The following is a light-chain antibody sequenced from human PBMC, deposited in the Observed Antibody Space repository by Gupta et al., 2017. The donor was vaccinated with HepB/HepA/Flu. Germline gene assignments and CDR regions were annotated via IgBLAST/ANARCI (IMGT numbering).Light chain of an antibody. J-gene: IGLJ3*02. CDR2: RNN. CDR1: SSNIGSNT. CDR3: ATRDDSLNGVV. Sequence: QSVLTQPPSASGTPGQRVTISCSGSSSNIGSNTVNWYQQLPGTAPKLLIYRNNQRPSGVPDRFSGSKSGTSASLDIRGLQSEDEADYYCATRDDSLNGVVFGGGAKLTVL. V-gene: IGLV1-44*01.